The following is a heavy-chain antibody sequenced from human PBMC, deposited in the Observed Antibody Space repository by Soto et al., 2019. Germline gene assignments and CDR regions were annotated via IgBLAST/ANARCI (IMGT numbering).Heavy chain of an antibody. J-gene: IGHJ6*02. V-gene: IGHV3-23*01. CDR2: ISGSGGST. Sequence: VQLLESGGGLVQPGGSLRLSCAASGFTFSSYAMSWVRQAPGKGLEWVSAISGSGGSTYYADSVKGRFTISRDNSKNTLYLQMNSLKAEDTAVYYCAKGPSSGWYDYYGMDVWGQGTTVTVSS. D-gene: IGHD6-19*01. CDR1: GFTFSSYA. CDR3: AKGPSSGWYDYYGMDV.